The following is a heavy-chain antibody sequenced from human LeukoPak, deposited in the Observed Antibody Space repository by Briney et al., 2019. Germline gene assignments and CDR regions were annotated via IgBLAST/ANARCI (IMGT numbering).Heavy chain of an antibody. Sequence: GGSLRLSCAASGFTFSSYAMNWVRQAPGKGLEYVSAISSNGGSTYYANSVKGRFTISRDNSKNTLYLQMGSLRAEDMAVYYCALLDAFDIWGQGTLVTVSS. CDR1: GFTFSSYA. J-gene: IGHJ3*02. V-gene: IGHV3-64*01. CDR2: ISSNGGST. CDR3: ALLDAFDI.